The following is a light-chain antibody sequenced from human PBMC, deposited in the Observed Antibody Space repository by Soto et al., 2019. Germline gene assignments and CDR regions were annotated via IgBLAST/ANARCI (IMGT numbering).Light chain of an antibody. V-gene: IGKV3-20*01. CDR3: QQYAGSPRT. CDR1: QSISSNY. J-gene: IGKJ1*01. Sequence: EIVLTQSPGNLSLSPGERATLSCRASQSISSNYLAWYQQTPGQAPRLLIYDASSRAAGIPDRFSGSGSGTDFTLTISRLEPEDFGVYYCQQYAGSPRTFGQGTKVEVK. CDR2: DAS.